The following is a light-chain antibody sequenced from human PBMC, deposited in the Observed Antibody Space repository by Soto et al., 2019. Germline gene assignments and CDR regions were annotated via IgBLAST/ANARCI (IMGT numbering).Light chain of an antibody. CDR2: AAS. Sequence: DIEMTQSPSSLSASIGETVTVTCRASQSISRYLNWYQQKPGKAPTLLISAASSLERGVPLRFSGGGSGTEFTLTINRLEPEDFALYYCQQYGSSPPTFGQGTKVDIK. CDR3: QQYGSSPPT. V-gene: IGKV1-39*01. CDR1: QSISRY. J-gene: IGKJ1*01.